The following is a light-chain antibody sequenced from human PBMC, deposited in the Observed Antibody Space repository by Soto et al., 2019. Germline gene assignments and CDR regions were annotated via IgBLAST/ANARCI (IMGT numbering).Light chain of an antibody. CDR1: NIGSKS. Sequence: SYELTQPPSVSVAPGQTARITCGGNNIGSKSVHCYQQKPGQAPVLVVYDDSDRPSGIPERFSGSNSGNTATLTISRVDAGDEADYYCQVWDSSSDHVVFGGGTKLTVL. CDR2: DDS. CDR3: QVWDSSSDHVV. J-gene: IGLJ2*01. V-gene: IGLV3-21*02.